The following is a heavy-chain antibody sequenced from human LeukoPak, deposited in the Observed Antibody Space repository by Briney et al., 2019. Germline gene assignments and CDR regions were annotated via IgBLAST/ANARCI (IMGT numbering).Heavy chain of an antibody. V-gene: IGHV4-59*08. J-gene: IGHJ4*02. D-gene: IGHD5-24*01. CDR1: GGSISSYY. CDR2: IYYSGST. Sequence: SETLSHTCTVSGGSISSYYWSWIRQPPGKGLEWIGYIYYSGSTNYNPSLKSRVTISVDTSKNQFSLKLSSVTAADTAVYYCARLDGRRGDYYFDYWGQGTLVTVSS. CDR3: ARLDGRRGDYYFDY.